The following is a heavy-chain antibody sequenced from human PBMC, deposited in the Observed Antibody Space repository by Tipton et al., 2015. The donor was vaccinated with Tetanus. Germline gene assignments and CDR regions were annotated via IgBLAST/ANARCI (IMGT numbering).Heavy chain of an antibody. CDR1: GGSISSGGYY. Sequence: LVKPTQTLSLTCTVSGGSISSGGYYWSWVRQHPGKGLEWIGDIYYSGSTYYNPSLKSRVTISVDTSKNQFSLKLKSVTAAGTAVYYCARDQARGARGWNYFDYWGQGTLVTVSS. V-gene: IGHV4-31*03. D-gene: IGHD1-26*01. CDR3: ARDQARGARGWNYFDY. CDR2: IYYSGST. J-gene: IGHJ4*02.